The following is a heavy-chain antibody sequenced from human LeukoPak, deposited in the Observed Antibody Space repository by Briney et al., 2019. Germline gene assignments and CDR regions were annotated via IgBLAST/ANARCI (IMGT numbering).Heavy chain of an antibody. V-gene: IGHV4-30-4*01. CDR3: ARDGVRLPLDY. D-gene: IGHD2-15*01. J-gene: IGHJ4*02. CDR2: IYYSGST. Sequence: SQTLSLTCTVSGGSISSGDYYWSWIRQPPGKGLEWIGYIYYSGSTYYNPSLKSRVTISVDTSKNQSSLKLSSVTAADTAVYYCARDGVRLPLDYWGQGTLVTVSS. CDR1: GGSISSGDYY.